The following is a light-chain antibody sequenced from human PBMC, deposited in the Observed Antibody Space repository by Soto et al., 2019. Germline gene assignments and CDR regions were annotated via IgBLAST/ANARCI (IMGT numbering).Light chain of an antibody. CDR2: VAS. V-gene: IGKV1-39*01. CDR3: QQSYSTPRT. J-gene: IGKJ1*01. CDR1: QSLSSR. Sequence: EIRMTQSASSLSACVGDRATIXCRVSQSLSSRVDWYQQKPGKARKLLIYVASSLQNGGPPRFSGSGPGRAFSRTISSLQPEDFATYFGQQSYSTPRTFGQGTKVDIK.